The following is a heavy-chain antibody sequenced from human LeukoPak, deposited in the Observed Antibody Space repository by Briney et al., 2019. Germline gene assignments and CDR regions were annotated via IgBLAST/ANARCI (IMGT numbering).Heavy chain of an antibody. V-gene: IGHV3-23*05. CDR2: LNKDGSST. CDR1: GVTFRSFA. CDR3: AERPIGMTGKPNYYFDY. D-gene: IGHD3-9*01. Sequence: GGSLRLSCVASGVTFRSFAMTWVRQAPGKGLEWVSALNKDGSSTHYADSVKGRFTISRDNSKNTLYLQMDSLRAEDTAIYYCAERPIGMTGKPNYYFDYWGRGTLVTVSS. J-gene: IGHJ4*02.